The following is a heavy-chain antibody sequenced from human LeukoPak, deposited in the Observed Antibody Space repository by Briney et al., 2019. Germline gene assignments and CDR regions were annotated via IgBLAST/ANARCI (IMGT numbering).Heavy chain of an antibody. V-gene: IGHV3-30*04. CDR3: ARNRGDYGSGKYFDY. Sequence: GRSLRLSCAASGFSFSSYAMHWVRQAPGKGLEWVAFISYDGNNEYYADSVKGRFTISRGNSNNTLSLQMNWLRAEDTAVYYCARNRGDYGSGKYFDYWGQGTLVTVSS. D-gene: IGHD3-10*01. J-gene: IGHJ4*02. CDR1: GFSFSSYA. CDR2: ISYDGNNE.